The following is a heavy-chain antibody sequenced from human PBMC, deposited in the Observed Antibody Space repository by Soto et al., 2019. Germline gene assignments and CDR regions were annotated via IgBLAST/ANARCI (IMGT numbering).Heavy chain of an antibody. CDR2: IYPGDSDT. V-gene: IGHV5-51*01. D-gene: IGHD3-9*01. J-gene: IGHJ4*02. Sequence: GESLKISCKGSGYNFTSYWIGWVRQMPGKGLEWMGIIYPGDSDTRYSPSFQGQVTISADKSISTAYLQWSSLKASDTAMYYCATSRQDILTGYYTAILDYWGQGTLVTSPQ. CDR3: ATSRQDILTGYYTAILDY. CDR1: GYNFTSYW.